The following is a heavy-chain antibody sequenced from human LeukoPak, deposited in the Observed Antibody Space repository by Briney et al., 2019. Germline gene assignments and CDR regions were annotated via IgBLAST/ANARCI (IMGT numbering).Heavy chain of an antibody. CDR1: GGSISSYY. Sequence: SETLSLTCTVSGGSISSYYWSWIRQPPGKGLEWIGYIYYSGSTNYNPSLKSRVTISVDTSKNQFSLKLSSVTAADTAVYYCARGVTEWLKDWYFDLWGRGTLVTVSS. J-gene: IGHJ2*01. D-gene: IGHD3-3*01. CDR2: IYYSGST. CDR3: ARGVTEWLKDWYFDL. V-gene: IGHV4-59*01.